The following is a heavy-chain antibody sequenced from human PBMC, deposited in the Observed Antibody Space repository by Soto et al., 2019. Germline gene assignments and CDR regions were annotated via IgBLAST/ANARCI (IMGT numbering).Heavy chain of an antibody. D-gene: IGHD3-10*01. V-gene: IGHV3-21*01. CDR2: ISSSSSYI. J-gene: IGHJ5*02. CDR1: GFTFSSYS. CDR3: ARDRHPDYYGSGSPRWFDT. Sequence: PGGSLRLSCAASGFTFSSYSMNWVRQAPGKGLEWVSSISSSSSYIYYADSVKGRFTISRDNAKNSLYLQMNSLRAEDTAVYYCARDRHPDYYGSGSPRWFDTWGQGTLVTVSS.